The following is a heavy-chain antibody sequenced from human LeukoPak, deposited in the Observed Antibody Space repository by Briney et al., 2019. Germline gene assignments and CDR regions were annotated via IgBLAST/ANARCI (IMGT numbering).Heavy chain of an antibody. CDR1: GSSFSTHW. CDR3: GRGGTRGTVDY. Sequence: GGSLRLSCVASGSSFSTHWMHWVRQVSGKGLLWVSRIHSNERETTYADSVKGRFSISRDNARNTLYLEMNSLRVEDTAVYYCGRGGTRGTVDYWGQGTPVTVSS. D-gene: IGHD1-1*01. CDR2: IHSNERET. V-gene: IGHV3-74*01. J-gene: IGHJ4*02.